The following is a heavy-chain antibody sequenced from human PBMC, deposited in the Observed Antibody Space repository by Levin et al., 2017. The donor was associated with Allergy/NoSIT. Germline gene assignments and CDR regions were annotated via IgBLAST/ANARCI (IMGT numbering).Heavy chain of an antibody. CDR2: TNSDDTNT. CDR3: ARSRYTYGSVGAFDI. V-gene: IGHV3-74*01. D-gene: IGHD5-18*01. Sequence: GESLKISCEGSQLTFARHWLHWVRQAPGKGLVWVSRTNSDDTNTRYADSVKGRFTISRDNAKYILYLQMNSLTDEDTAIYYCARSRYTYGSVGAFDIWGQGTMVTVSS. CDR1: QLTFARHW. J-gene: IGHJ3*02.